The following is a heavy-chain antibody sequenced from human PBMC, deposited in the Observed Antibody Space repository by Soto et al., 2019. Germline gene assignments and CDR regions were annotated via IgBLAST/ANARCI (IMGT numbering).Heavy chain of an antibody. Sequence: ASVKVSCKASGGTFSSYAISWVRQAPGQGLEWMGGIIPILGIANYAQKFQGRVTITADKSTSTAYMELSSLRSEDTAVYYCARDGSGSYYYYCGMDVWGQGTTVTVSS. J-gene: IGHJ6*02. CDR3: ARDGSGSYYYYCGMDV. D-gene: IGHD3-10*01. CDR2: IIPILGIA. V-gene: IGHV1-69*10. CDR1: GGTFSSYA.